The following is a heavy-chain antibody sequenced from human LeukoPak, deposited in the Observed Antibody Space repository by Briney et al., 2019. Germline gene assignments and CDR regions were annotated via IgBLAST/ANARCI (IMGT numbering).Heavy chain of an antibody. Sequence: PGGSLRLSCAASGFTFSSYSMNWVRQAPGKGLEWVSYISSSSSTIYYADSVKGRFTISRDNAKNSLYLQMNSLRAEDTAVYYCAREGDYGDSSYYYGMDVWGQGTTVTVSS. CDR2: ISSSSSTI. CDR1: GFTFSSYS. CDR3: AREGDYGDSSYYYGMDV. D-gene: IGHD4-17*01. V-gene: IGHV3-48*01. J-gene: IGHJ6*02.